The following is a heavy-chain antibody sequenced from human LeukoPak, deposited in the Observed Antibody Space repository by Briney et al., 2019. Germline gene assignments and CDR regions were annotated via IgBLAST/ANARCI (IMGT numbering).Heavy chain of an antibody. J-gene: IGHJ5*02. CDR3: ARDIVVVPAAMMGMTNWFDP. Sequence: SETLSLTCTVSGYSISSGYYWGWIRHPPRKGLEWIGSIYHSGSTYYNPSLKSRVTISVDTSKNQFSLKLSSVTAADTAVYYCARDIVVVPAAMMGMTNWFDPWGQGTLVTVSS. CDR1: GYSISSGYY. D-gene: IGHD2-2*01. CDR2: IYHSGST. V-gene: IGHV4-38-2*02.